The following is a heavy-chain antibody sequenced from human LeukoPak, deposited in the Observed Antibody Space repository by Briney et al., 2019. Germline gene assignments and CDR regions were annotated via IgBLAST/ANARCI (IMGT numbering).Heavy chain of an antibody. CDR3: AKTGSGHCDSSGCWSGYYYYCTDV. CDR1: GFNFENFG. J-gene: IGHJ6*03. Sequence: GGSLRLSCADSGFNFENFGMSWVRQAPGKGLEWVSGISWNGGTIAYADSVKGRFTISRDNAKNSLYLQLDVLIAEDTALYFCAKTGSGHCDSSGCWSGYYYYCTDVWGKGITVIVSS. D-gene: IGHD2/OR15-2a*01. V-gene: IGHV3-20*04. CDR2: ISWNGGTI.